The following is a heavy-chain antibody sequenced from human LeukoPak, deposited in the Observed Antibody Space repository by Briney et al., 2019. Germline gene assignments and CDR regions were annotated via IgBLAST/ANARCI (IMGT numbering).Heavy chain of an antibody. V-gene: IGHV1-2*02. J-gene: IGHJ4*02. CDR3: ATYYYDSSGYRDYFDY. CDR1: GYTFTGYY. Sequence: ASVKVSCKASGYTFTGYYMHWVRQAPGQGLEWMGWINPNSGGTNYAQKFQGRVTMTRDTSISTAYMELSRLRSDDTAVYYCATYYYDSSGYRDYFDYWGQGTLVTASS. CDR2: INPNSGGT. D-gene: IGHD3-22*01.